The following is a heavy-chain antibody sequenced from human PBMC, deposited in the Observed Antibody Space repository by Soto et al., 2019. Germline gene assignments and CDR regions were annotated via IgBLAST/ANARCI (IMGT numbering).Heavy chain of an antibody. CDR3: ARQIYDSDTGPNFQYYFDS. CDR2: IDPSDSQT. J-gene: IGHJ4*02. Sequence: GESLKISCKGSGYSFAGYWITWVRQKPGKGPEWMGRIDPSDSQTYYSPSFRGHVTISVTKSITTVFLQWSSLRASDTAMYYCARQIYDSDTGPNFQYYFDSWGQGTPVTVSS. D-gene: IGHD3-22*01. CDR1: GYSFAGYW. V-gene: IGHV5-10-1*01.